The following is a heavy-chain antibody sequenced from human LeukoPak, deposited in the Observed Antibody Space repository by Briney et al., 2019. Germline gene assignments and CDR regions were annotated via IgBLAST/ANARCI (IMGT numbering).Heavy chain of an antibody. V-gene: IGHV3-48*01. J-gene: IGHJ4*02. D-gene: IGHD1-26*01. Sequence: GGSLRLSCAASGFTFRSYTMNWVRQAPGKGLEWVSYISSGSTTIYYADSVKGRFTISRDNAKNSLYLQMNSLRAEDTAVYYCARGISELDYWGQGTLVTVSS. CDR1: GFTFRSYT. CDR2: ISSGSTTI. CDR3: ARGISELDY.